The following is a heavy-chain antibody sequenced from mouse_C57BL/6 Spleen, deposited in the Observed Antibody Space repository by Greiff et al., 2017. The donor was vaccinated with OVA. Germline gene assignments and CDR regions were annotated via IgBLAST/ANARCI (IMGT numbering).Heavy chain of an antibody. CDR2: INYDGSST. V-gene: IGHV5-16*01. J-gene: IGHJ3*01. CDR1: GFTFSDYY. CDR3: AREWCLYYDYDAGFAY. D-gene: IGHD2-4*01. Sequence: EVQVEESEGGLVQPGSSMKLSCTASGFTFSDYYMAWVRQVPEKGLEWVANINYDGSSTYYLDSLKSRFIISRDNAKNILYLQMSSLKSEDTATYYCAREWCLYYDYDAGFAYWGQGTLLTVSA.